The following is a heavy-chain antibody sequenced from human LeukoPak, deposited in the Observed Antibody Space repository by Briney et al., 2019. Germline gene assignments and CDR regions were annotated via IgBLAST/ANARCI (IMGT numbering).Heavy chain of an antibody. CDR2: INSSSSYI. CDR3: ARDIIAARPGNWFDP. D-gene: IGHD6-6*01. Sequence: PGGSLRLSCAASGFTFSSYSMNWVRQAPGKGLEWVSYINSSSSYIYYADSVKGRFTISRDNAKNSLYLQMNSLRAEDTAVYYCARDIIAARPGNWFDPWGQGTLVTVSS. V-gene: IGHV3-21*01. J-gene: IGHJ5*02. CDR1: GFTFSSYS.